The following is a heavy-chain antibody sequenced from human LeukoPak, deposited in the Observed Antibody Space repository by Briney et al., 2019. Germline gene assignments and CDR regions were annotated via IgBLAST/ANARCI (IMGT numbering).Heavy chain of an antibody. V-gene: IGHV5-51*01. CDR3: ARSPGTSGSYYDGYYYYYMDV. J-gene: IGHJ6*03. Sequence: TPGESLQISCQGSGSSFTSYWIGWVRQVPGKGLEWMGIIYPGDSDTRYSPSFQGQVTISADKSISTAYLQWSSLKASDTAMYYCARSPGTSGSYYDGYYYYYMDVWGKGTTVTVSS. CDR2: IYPGDSDT. CDR1: GSSFTSYW. D-gene: IGHD1-26*01.